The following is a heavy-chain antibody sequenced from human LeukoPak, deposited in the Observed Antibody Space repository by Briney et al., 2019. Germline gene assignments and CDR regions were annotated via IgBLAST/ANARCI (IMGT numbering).Heavy chain of an antibody. CDR2: IYSDGST. CDR1: GFSVTSNY. J-gene: IGHJ4*02. D-gene: IGHD2/OR15-2a*01. Sequence: PGGSLRLSCTASGFSVTSNYMNWVRQAPGKGLEWVSFIYSDGSTYHADSVKGRFTISRDKSNNMVYLQMNNLRVEDTAMYYCTRDPPAVLLGTYGWGQGALVTVSS. CDR3: TRDPPAVLLGTYG. V-gene: IGHV3-66*01.